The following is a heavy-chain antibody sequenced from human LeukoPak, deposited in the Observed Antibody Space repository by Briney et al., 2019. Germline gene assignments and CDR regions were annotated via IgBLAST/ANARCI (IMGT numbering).Heavy chain of an antibody. Sequence: ASVKVSCKASGYTFSGYYMHWVRQAPGQGLEWMGWINPNTGRTNYAQNFQGRVTMTSDTSISTAYMELNSLRSDDTAVYYCARGTYYDSSGYSGVRLFDYWGQGTLLTASS. CDR2: INPNTGRT. CDR1: GYTFSGYY. V-gene: IGHV1-2*02. CDR3: ARGTYYDSSGYSGVRLFDY. D-gene: IGHD3-22*01. J-gene: IGHJ4*02.